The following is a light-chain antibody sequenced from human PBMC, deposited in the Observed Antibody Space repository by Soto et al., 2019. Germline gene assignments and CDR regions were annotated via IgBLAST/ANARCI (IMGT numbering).Light chain of an antibody. J-gene: IGKJ4*01. V-gene: IGKV1-9*01. CDR3: KQVNSYPLT. CDR2: ATS. Sequence: IQLTQSPSFLSASVGDRVTITCRASQDIANYLAWYQQKPGKAPKFLIYATSTFQSGVPSRFSGGGSGTEFTLTISSLQPEDFATYYCKQVNSYPLTFGGGTKVDIK. CDR1: QDIANY.